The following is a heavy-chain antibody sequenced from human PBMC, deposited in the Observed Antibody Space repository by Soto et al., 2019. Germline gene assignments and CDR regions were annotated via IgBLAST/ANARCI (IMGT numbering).Heavy chain of an antibody. V-gene: IGHV3-33*01. J-gene: IGHJ6*02. CDR2: IWYDGSNK. Sequence: QVQLVESGGGVVQPGRSLRLSCAASGFTFSSYGMHWVRQAPGKGLEWVAVIWYDGSNKYYADSVKDRFTISRDNSKNTHYLQMNSQRAEDTAVYYCARDRVDDYYYYGMDFWGQGTTVTVS. CDR3: ARDRVDDYYYYGMDF. CDR1: GFTFSSYG. D-gene: IGHD5-12*01.